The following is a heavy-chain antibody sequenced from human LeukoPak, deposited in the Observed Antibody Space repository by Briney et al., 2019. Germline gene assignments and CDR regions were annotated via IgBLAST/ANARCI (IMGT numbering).Heavy chain of an antibody. Sequence: GASVKVSCKASGYTFTSYYMHWVRQAPGQGLEWMGIINPSGGSTSYAQKFQGRVTVTRDTSTSTVYMELSSLRSEDTAVYYCARVLRDYYDSSGYLDYWGQGTLVTVSS. CDR1: GYTFTSYY. CDR2: INPSGGST. V-gene: IGHV1-46*01. D-gene: IGHD3-22*01. J-gene: IGHJ4*02. CDR3: ARVLRDYYDSSGYLDY.